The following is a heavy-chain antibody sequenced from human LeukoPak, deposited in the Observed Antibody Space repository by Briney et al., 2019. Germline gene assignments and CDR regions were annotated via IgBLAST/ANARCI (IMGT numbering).Heavy chain of an antibody. CDR3: AKLGANWNHVGYYTDV. CDR1: GFTFSSYA. D-gene: IGHD1-14*01. CDR2: ISGSGGST. V-gene: IGHV3-23*01. J-gene: IGHJ6*03. Sequence: GSLRLSCAASGFTFSSYAMSWVRQAPGKGLEWVSAISGSGGSTYYADSVKGRFTISRDNSKNTLYLQMNSLRAEDTAVYYCAKLGANWNHVGYYTDVWGKGTTVTVSS.